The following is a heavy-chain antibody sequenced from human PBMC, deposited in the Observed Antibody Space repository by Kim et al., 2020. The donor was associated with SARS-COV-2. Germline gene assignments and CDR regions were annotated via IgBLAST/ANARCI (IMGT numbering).Heavy chain of an antibody. CDR3: ARESGTTGTALTGDY. CDR2: INHSGST. J-gene: IGHJ4*02. Sequence: SETLSLTCAVYGGSFSGYYWSWIRQPPGKGLEWIGEINHSGSTNYNPSLKSRVTISVDTSKNQFSLKLSSVTAADTAVYYCARESGTTGTALTGDYWGQGTLVTVSS. CDR1: GGSFSGYY. D-gene: IGHD1-1*01. V-gene: IGHV4-34*01.